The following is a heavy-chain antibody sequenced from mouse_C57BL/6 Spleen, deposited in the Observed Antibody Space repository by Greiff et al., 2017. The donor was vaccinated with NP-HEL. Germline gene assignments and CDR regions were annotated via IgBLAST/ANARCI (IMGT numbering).Heavy chain of an antibody. V-gene: IGHV5-6*01. CDR3: ARHGRETGARYFDV. Sequence: EVQLVESGGDLVKPGGSLKLSCAASGFTFSSYGMSWVRQTPDKRLEWVATISSGGSYTYYPDSVKGRFTFSRDNAKNTLYLQMSSLKSEDTTMYYCARHGRETGARYFDVWGTGTTVTVSS. J-gene: IGHJ1*03. CDR2: ISSGGSYT. D-gene: IGHD4-1*01. CDR1: GFTFSSYG.